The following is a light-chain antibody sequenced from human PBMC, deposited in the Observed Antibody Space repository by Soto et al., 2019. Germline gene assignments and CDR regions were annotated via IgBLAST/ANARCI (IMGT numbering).Light chain of an antibody. J-gene: IGKJ4*01. CDR2: GAS. CDR1: QSVSSTF. Sequence: EIVLTQSPGTLSLSPGERATLSCRASQSVSSTFLAWYQQKPGQAPRLLIYGASSRATGIPDRFSGSGSGTDFTLTISRLEPEDFALYYCQQHGRSQTFGGGTKVEIK. V-gene: IGKV3-20*01. CDR3: QQHGRSQT.